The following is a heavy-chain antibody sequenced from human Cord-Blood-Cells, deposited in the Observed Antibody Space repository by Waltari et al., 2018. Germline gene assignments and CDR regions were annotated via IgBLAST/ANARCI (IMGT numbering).Heavy chain of an antibody. Sequence: EVQLVESGGGLVQPGGSLRLSCAASGFTFSSYWMSWVRPAPGKGLEWVANIKQDGSEKYYVDSVKGRFTISRDNAKNSLYLQMNSLRAEDTAVYYCARDVGGTMVQGVIRYWGQGTLVTVSS. J-gene: IGHJ4*02. D-gene: IGHD3-10*01. CDR1: GFTFSSYW. V-gene: IGHV3-7*01. CDR2: IKQDGSEK. CDR3: ARDVGGTMVQGVIRY.